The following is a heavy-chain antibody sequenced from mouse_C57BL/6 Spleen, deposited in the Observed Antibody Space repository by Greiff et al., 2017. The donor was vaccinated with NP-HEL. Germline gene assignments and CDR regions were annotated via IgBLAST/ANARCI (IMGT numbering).Heavy chain of an antibody. CDR2: ISYDGSN. V-gene: IGHV3-6*01. CDR1: GYSITSGYY. Sequence: EVQLQESGPGLVKPSQSLSLTCSVTGYSITSGYYWNWIRQFPGNKLEWMGYISYDGSNNYNPSLKNRISITRDTSKNQFFLKLNSVTTEDTATYYCAQIYYGFYAMDYWGQGTSVTVSS. J-gene: IGHJ4*01. D-gene: IGHD2-2*01. CDR3: AQIYYGFYAMDY.